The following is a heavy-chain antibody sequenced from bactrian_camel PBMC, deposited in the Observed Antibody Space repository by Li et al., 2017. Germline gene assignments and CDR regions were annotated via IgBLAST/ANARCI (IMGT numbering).Heavy chain of an antibody. Sequence: SWGGSVQTVESLKLSCVASDYPWGNNCMGWFRQAPGKGYEWMASIYSDSSKTYYPDSVKGRFTISKDTAKNTLYLQMTSLNSEDTAIYHCAADAISCSRAATTGLGYEYWGQGTQVTVS. D-gene: IGHD5*01. V-gene: IGHV3-2*01. CDR1: DYPWGNNC. CDR3: AADAISCSRAATTGLGYEY. CDR2: IYSDSSKT. J-gene: IGHJ4*01.